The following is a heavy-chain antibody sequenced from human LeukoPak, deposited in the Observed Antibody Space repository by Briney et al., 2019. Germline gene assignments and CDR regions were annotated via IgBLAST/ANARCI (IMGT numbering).Heavy chain of an antibody. J-gene: IGHJ3*02. CDR1: GFTFSSYA. D-gene: IGHD3-22*01. CDR3: AKRSGYYPDAFDI. Sequence: PGGSLRLSCAASGFTFSSYAISWVRQAPGKGLEWVSAISGSGGSTYYADSVKGRFTISRDNSKNTLYLQMNSLRAEDTAVYYCAKRSGYYPDAFDIWGQGTMVTVSS. CDR2: ISGSGGST. V-gene: IGHV3-23*01.